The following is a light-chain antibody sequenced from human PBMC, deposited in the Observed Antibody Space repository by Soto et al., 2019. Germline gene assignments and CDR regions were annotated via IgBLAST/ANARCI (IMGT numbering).Light chain of an antibody. CDR3: QVWDSSTDQLV. Sequence: SYELTQEPSVSVAPGQPASITCGGNNIGSKSVHWYQQKPGQAPVLVVYDDSHRPSGIPERFSGSNSGNTATLTIGRVEGGDEADYHCQVWDSSTDQLVFGGGTKVTVL. J-gene: IGLJ3*02. CDR1: NIGSKS. CDR2: DDS. V-gene: IGLV3-21*02.